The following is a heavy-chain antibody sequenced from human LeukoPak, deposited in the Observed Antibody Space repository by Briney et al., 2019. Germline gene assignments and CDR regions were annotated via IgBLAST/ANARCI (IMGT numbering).Heavy chain of an antibody. J-gene: IGHJ4*02. CDR3: AKTETYYYGSGSYLGY. V-gene: IGHV3-23*01. Sequence: GRFTISRDNSKNTLYLQMNSLRAEDTAVYYCAKTETYYYGSGSYLGYWGQGTLVTVSS. D-gene: IGHD3-10*01.